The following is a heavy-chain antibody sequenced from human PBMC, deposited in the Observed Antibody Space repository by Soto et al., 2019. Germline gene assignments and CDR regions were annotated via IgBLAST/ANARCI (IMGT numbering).Heavy chain of an antibody. D-gene: IGHD2-21*02. CDR1: GYTFTSYA. Sequence: ASVKVSSKASGYTFTSYAMHWVRQAPGQRLEWMGWINAGNGNTKYSQKFQGRVTITRDTSASTAYMELSSLRSEDTAVYYCARVWQYCGGDCLSLYDYWGEGTLVTVSS. CDR2: INAGNGNT. V-gene: IGHV1-3*01. CDR3: ARVWQYCGGDCLSLYDY. J-gene: IGHJ4*02.